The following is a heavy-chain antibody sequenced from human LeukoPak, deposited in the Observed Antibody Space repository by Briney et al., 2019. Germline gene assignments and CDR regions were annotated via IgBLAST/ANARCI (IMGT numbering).Heavy chain of an antibody. Sequence: SETLSLTCTVSGGSISSYYWSWIRQPPGKGLEWIGYIYYSGSTNYNPSLKSRVTMSVDTSKNQFSLKLSSVTAADTAVYYCARDHVGQYYGSGSYYWFDPWGQGTLVTVSS. D-gene: IGHD3-10*01. V-gene: IGHV4-59*12. J-gene: IGHJ5*02. CDR1: GGSISSYY. CDR3: ARDHVGQYYGSGSYYWFDP. CDR2: IYYSGST.